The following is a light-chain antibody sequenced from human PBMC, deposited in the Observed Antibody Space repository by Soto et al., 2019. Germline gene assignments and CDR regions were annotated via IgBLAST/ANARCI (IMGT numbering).Light chain of an antibody. CDR3: QQYYKLPR. J-gene: IGKJ4*01. CDR1: QDIRKY. Sequence: DIQMTQSPSSLSASVGDRVTITCQASQDIRKYLNWYQQKPGKAPKLLIYDASNLETGVPSRFSGSGCGKDFTFTIDSLQPEDIATYCCQQYYKLPRFGGGAKVDI. CDR2: DAS. V-gene: IGKV1-33*01.